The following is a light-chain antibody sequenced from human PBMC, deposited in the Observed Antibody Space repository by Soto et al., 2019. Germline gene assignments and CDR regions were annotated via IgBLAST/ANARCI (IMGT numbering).Light chain of an antibody. V-gene: IGLV1-47*01. CDR3: AAWDNSLSGRL. J-gene: IGLJ3*02. CDR2: GMD. CDR1: SSNIGTNY. Sequence: QSVLTQPPSASGTPGQRVTISCSGSSSNIGTNYVYWYQQLPGSAPKLLIYGMDQRPSGVPDRFSGSKSGTSASLAISGLRSEDEADYYCAAWDNSLSGRLFGGGTKLTVL.